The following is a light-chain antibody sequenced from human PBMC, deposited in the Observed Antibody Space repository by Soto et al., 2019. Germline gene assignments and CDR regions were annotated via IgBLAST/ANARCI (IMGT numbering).Light chain of an antibody. CDR1: QSLLDSDDGNTY. V-gene: IGKV2-40*01. CDR2: TVS. CDR3: MQRIEFPRA. J-gene: IGKJ4*01. Sequence: DIVMTQTPLSLPVAPGEPASLSCRSSQSLLDSDDGNTYLDWYLQKPGQSPQLLIYTVSYRASGVPDRFSGGGSGTDFTLKIRRVEAEDVGVYYCMQRIEFPRAYGGGTKVEIK.